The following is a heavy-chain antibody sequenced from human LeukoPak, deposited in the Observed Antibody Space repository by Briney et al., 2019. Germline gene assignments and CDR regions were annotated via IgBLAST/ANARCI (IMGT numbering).Heavy chain of an antibody. CDR3: ARSTGAAAGLDY. CDR2: INAGNGNT. V-gene: IGHV1-3*01. CDR1: GYTFTSYA. J-gene: IGHJ4*02. D-gene: IGHD6-13*01. Sequence: ASVKVSCKASGYTFTSYAMHWVRQAPGQRLEWMGWINAGNGNTKYSQKFQGRVTITRDTSASTAYMELSSLRSEDTAVYYCARSTGAAAGLDYWGQGTLVTVSS.